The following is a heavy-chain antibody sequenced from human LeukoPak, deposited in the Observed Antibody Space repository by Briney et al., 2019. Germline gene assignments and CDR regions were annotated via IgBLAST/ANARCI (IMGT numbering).Heavy chain of an antibody. D-gene: IGHD4-17*01. J-gene: IGHJ4*02. CDR1: GFTFSDYY. Sequence: GGSLRLSCAASGFTFSDYYMSWIRQAPGKGLEWVSYISSSGSTIYYADSVKGRFTISRDNAKNSLYLQMNSQRAEDTAVYYCAAMTTVTHVDYWGQGTLVTVSS. CDR3: AAMTTVTHVDY. V-gene: IGHV3-11*01. CDR2: ISSSGSTI.